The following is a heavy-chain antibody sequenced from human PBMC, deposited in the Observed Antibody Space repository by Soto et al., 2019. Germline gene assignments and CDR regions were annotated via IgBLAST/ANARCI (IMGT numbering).Heavy chain of an antibody. J-gene: IGHJ4*02. D-gene: IGHD3-3*01. CDR1: GGSISSSSYY. Sequence: QLQLQESGPGLVKPSETLSLTCTVSGGSISSSSYYWGWIRQPPGKGLEWIGSIYYSGSTYYNPSLKSRVTISVDTSKNQFSLKLSSVTAADTAVYYCARLSAYYDFWSGYIYYFDYWGQGTLVTVSS. CDR3: ARLSAYYDFWSGYIYYFDY. CDR2: IYYSGST. V-gene: IGHV4-39*01.